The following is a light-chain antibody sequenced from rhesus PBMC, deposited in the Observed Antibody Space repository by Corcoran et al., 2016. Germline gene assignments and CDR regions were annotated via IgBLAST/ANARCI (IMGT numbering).Light chain of an antibody. V-gene: IGKV1-32*03. CDR2: YAN. CDR1: QGISRY. Sequence: DIQMSQSPSSLSASVGDRVTITCRASQGISRYLNWYQQKPGKAPKLLIYYANTLASGVPSMFSGSGSGTDFTLTISSRQPEYFATYYCQQGYSAPYSFGQGAKVEIK. J-gene: IGKJ2*01. CDR3: QQGYSAPYS.